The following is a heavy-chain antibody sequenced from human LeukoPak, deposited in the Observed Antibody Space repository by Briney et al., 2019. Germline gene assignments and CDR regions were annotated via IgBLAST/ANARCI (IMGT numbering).Heavy chain of an antibody. V-gene: IGHV4-38-2*02. CDR3: ARVGEVIYYMDV. Sequence: PSETLSPTCTVSGYSISSGYYWGWIRQPPGKGLEWIGSIYHSGSTYYNPSLKSRVTISVDTSKNQFSLKLSSVTAADTAVYYCARVGEVIYYMDVWGKGTTVTVSS. CDR1: GYSISSGYY. J-gene: IGHJ6*03. D-gene: IGHD3-16*01. CDR2: IYHSGST.